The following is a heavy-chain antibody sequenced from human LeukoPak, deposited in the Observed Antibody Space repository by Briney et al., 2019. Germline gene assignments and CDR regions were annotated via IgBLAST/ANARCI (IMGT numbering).Heavy chain of an antibody. CDR1: GLTFNNCW. Sequence: PGGSLRLSCAASGLTFNNCWMNWVRQAPGKGLEWVANIKQDGSEKKYVDSVKGRFTISRDNAKKSLYLQMNSLRAEDTAVYYCARGKYDSSGYPLLGFDYWGQGTLVTVSS. CDR2: IKQDGSEK. CDR3: ARGKYDSSGYPLLGFDY. V-gene: IGHV3-7*01. D-gene: IGHD3-22*01. J-gene: IGHJ4*02.